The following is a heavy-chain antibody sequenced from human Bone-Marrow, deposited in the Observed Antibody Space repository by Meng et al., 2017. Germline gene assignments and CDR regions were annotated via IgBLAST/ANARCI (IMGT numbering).Heavy chain of an antibody. CDR1: GGAFSAYY. D-gene: IGHD5-18*01. CDR3: ARQGDTAMATFDY. V-gene: IGHV4-34*01. J-gene: IGHJ4*02. CDR2: INHSGGT. Sequence: QVQLQQWGAGLLKPPETLSLTCFVYGGAFSAYYWSWIRQPPGKGLGWIGEINHSGGTKYTPSLESRVTISIDTSKNQFSLKLSSVTAADTAIYYCARQGDTAMATFDYWGQGTLVTVSS.